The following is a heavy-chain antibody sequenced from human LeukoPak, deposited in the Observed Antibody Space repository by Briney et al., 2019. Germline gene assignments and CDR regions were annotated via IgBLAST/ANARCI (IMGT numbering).Heavy chain of an antibody. CDR2: MSYDGSNK. J-gene: IGHJ4*02. CDR1: GFTLSTYA. CDR3: ARDGAQLWINYYFDY. Sequence: GGSLRLSCGASGFTLSTYAVHWVRQAPGKGLEWVAVMSYDGSNKYYADSVKGRFTISRDSSKNTLYLQMNSLRAEDTAVYYCARDGAQLWINYYFDYWGQGTLVTVSS. V-gene: IGHV3-30*01. D-gene: IGHD5-18*01.